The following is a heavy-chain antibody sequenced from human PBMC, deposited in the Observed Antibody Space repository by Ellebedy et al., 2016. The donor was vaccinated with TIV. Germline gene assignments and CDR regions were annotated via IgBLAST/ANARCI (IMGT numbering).Heavy chain of an antibody. J-gene: IGHJ5*01. CDR1: GFTFSGYW. V-gene: IGHV3-74*01. D-gene: IGHD2-15*01. CDR2: ISNDGSST. Sequence: GESLKISCAASGFTFSGYWMHWVRQAPGRGLVWVSRISNDGSSTSYADSVKGRFTISRDNAKNSLYLQMNSLRAEDTAVYYCVRDGRYCSGSSCYSGAGSWGQGTLVTVSS. CDR3: VRDGRYCSGSSCYSGAGS.